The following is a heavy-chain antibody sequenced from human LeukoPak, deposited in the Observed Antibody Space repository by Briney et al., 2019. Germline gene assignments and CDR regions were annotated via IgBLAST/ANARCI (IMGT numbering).Heavy chain of an antibody. CDR1: GGSISSGGYS. J-gene: IGHJ4*02. Sequence: SETLSLTRAVSGGSISSGGYSWSWIRQPPGKGLEWIGYIYHSGSTYYNPSLKSRVTISVDRSKNQFSLKLSSVTAADMAVYYCARGDDLLPLDYWGQGTLVTVSS. D-gene: IGHD2-21*01. V-gene: IGHV4-30-2*01. CDR3: ARGDDLLPLDY. CDR2: IYHSGST.